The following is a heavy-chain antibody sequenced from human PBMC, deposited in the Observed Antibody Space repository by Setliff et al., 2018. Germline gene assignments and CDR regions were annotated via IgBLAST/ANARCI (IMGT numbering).Heavy chain of an antibody. Sequence: SETLSLTCTVSGGSVRCFYWSWIRQPQGNGLEWNGYMYYSGDTNYNPSLKSRVTISVDTSKNQFSLVLRSVTAADTAVYYCARAISGWYSAHYYYLDVWGKGTAVTVSS. D-gene: IGHD6-19*01. V-gene: IGHV4-59*08. CDR1: GGSVRCFY. CDR2: MYYSGDT. CDR3: ARAISGWYSAHYYYLDV. J-gene: IGHJ6*03.